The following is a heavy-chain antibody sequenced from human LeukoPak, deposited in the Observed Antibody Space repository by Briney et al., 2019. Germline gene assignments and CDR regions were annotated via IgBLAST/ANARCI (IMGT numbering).Heavy chain of an antibody. V-gene: IGHV4-59*01. CDR2: IYYSGST. Sequence: SETLSLTCTVSGGAISSYYWSWIRQPPGKGLEWIGYIYYSGSTNYNPSLKSRVTISVDTSKNQFSLKLSSVTAADTAVYYCARQEQQLIYNWFDPWGQGTLVTVSS. CDR3: ARQEQQLIYNWFDP. D-gene: IGHD6-13*01. J-gene: IGHJ5*02. CDR1: GGAISSYY.